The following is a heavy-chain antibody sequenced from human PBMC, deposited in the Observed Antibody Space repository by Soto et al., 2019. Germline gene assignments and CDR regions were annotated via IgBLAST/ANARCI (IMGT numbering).Heavy chain of an antibody. CDR2: IYKSGDT. V-gene: IGHV3-66*01. D-gene: IGHD1-26*01. J-gene: IGHJ5*02. CDR3: ARGTVGTNPNWLGP. Sequence: EVQLVESGGGLVQPGGSLRLSCAASGFTVSSSYLYWVRQAPGEGLEWVSSIYKSGDTYYADSVKGRFTISRDNYKSTLFIQMNSLRAEDTAVYYCARGTVGTNPNWLGPWGQGTLVTVSS. CDR1: GFTVSSSY.